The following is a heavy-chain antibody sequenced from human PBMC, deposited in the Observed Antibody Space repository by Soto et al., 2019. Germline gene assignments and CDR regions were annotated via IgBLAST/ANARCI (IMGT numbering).Heavy chain of an antibody. CDR1: GFTFDDYA. D-gene: IGHD6-19*01. V-gene: IGHV3-9*01. J-gene: IGHJ4*02. CDR3: AKDKSSSGWYSYYFDY. CDR2: ISWNSGSI. Sequence: GGSLRLSCAASGFTFDDYAMHWVRQAPGKGLEWVSGISWNSGSIGYADSVKGRFTISRDNAKNSLYLQMNSLRAEDTALYYCAKDKSSSGWYSYYFDYWGQGTLVTSPQ.